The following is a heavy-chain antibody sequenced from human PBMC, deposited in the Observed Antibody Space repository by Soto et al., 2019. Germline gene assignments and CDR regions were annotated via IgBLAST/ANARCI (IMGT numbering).Heavy chain of an antibody. CDR3: AKVFYYYDSRGHYYFDY. CDR1: GFTFSSYS. J-gene: IGHJ4*02. Sequence: FCAASGFTFSSYSVIWVRQAPGNGPELISSISGSGSTIYYADSVKGRFTISRDNSKKTLYLQMSSLRAEDTAVYYCAKVFYYYDSRGHYYFDYWGQGTLFTVSS. D-gene: IGHD3-22*01. V-gene: IGHV3-23*01. CDR2: ISGSGSTI.